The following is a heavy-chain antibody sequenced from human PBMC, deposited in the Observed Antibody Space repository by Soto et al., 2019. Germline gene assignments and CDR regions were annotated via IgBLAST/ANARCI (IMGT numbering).Heavy chain of an antibody. Sequence: PGGSLRLSCAASGFTFGTYAMIRVRQAPGKGLEWVSRISNSGGDTYYTDSVRGRFIVSRDNSKNTLYLQMNSLRAEDTAVYYCAKRLAPSGSGWDYWGQGTPVTVSS. J-gene: IGHJ4*02. D-gene: IGHD2-8*02. CDR3: AKRLAPSGSGWDY. CDR2: ISNSGGDT. V-gene: IGHV3-23*01. CDR1: GFTFGTYA.